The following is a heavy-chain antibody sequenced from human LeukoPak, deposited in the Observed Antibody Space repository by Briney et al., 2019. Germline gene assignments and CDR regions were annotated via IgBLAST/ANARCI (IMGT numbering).Heavy chain of an antibody. J-gene: IGHJ6*02. Sequence: ASVKVSCKASGYTFTSYDINWVRQAPGQGLEWMGWINPNSGGTNYAQKFQGRVTMTRDTSISTAYMELSRLRSDDTAVYYCARKPPYYYYGMDVWGQGTTVTVSS. CDR3: ARKPPYYYYGMDV. V-gene: IGHV1-2*02. CDR2: INPNSGGT. CDR1: GYTFTSYD.